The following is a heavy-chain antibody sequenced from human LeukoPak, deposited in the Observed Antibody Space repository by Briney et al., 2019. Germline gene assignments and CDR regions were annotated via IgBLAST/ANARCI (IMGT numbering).Heavy chain of an antibody. V-gene: IGHV1-3*01. CDR1: GYTFTNYA. CDR2: INACNGNT. CDR3: TRGIWSSHNKDYYFDY. D-gene: IGHD2-2*01. J-gene: IGHJ4*02. Sequence: ASVKVSCKASGYTFTNYAMNWVRQAPGQRLEWMGWINACNGNTKSSQRFQDRVTITRDTSASTAYMELNSLRSEDTAVYYCTRGIWSSHNKDYYFDYWGQGSLVTVSS.